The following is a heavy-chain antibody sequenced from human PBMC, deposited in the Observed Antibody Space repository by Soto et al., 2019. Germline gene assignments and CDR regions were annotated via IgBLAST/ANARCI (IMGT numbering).Heavy chain of an antibody. J-gene: IGHJ3*02. V-gene: IGHV3-33*01. Sequence: PGGSLRLSCAASGFTFSSYGMHWVRQAPGKGLERVAVIWYDGSNKYYADSVKGRFTISRDNSKNTLYLQMNSLRAEDTAVCYCARATYCGGDCYMGPDDAFDIWGQGTMVTVSS. CDR2: IWYDGSNK. CDR3: ARATYCGGDCYMGPDDAFDI. CDR1: GFTFSSYG. D-gene: IGHD2-21*01.